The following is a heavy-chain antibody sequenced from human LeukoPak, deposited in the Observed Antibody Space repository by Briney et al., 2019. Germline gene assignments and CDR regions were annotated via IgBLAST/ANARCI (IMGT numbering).Heavy chain of an antibody. CDR1: GGSFSGYY. Sequence: PSETLSLTCAVYGGSFSGYYWSWIRQPPGKGLEWIGEINYSGSTNYNPSLKSRVTISVDTSKNQFSLKLSSVTAADTAVYYCARRSAYWGPFDYWGQGTLVTVSS. CDR2: INYSGST. V-gene: IGHV4-34*01. D-gene: IGHD2-8*02. CDR3: ARRSAYWGPFDY. J-gene: IGHJ4*02.